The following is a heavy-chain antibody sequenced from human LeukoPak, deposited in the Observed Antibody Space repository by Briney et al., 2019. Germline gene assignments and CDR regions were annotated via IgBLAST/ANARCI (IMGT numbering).Heavy chain of an antibody. CDR1: GGSFSGYY. Sequence: SGTLSLTCAVYGGSFSGYYWSWIRQPPGKGLEWIGEINHSGSTNYNPSLKSRVTISVDTSKNQFSLKLSSVTAADTAVYYCARGGVHCSGGSCYKYLGYWGQGTLVTVSS. CDR3: ARGGVHCSGGSCYKYLGY. D-gene: IGHD2-15*01. V-gene: IGHV4-34*01. CDR2: INHSGST. J-gene: IGHJ4*02.